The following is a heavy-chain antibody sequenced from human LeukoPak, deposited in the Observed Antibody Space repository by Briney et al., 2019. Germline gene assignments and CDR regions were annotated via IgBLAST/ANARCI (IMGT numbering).Heavy chain of an antibody. J-gene: IGHJ4*02. Sequence: GGSLRLSCAASGFTFSAYAMTWVRQAPGKGLEWVSTISADVGSKKSADSVKGPFTVSRDNSQNTLYLQMNSLRAEDTAVYYCAKSSEKEDRGGYYNDFDYWGQGTLVTV. CDR1: GFTFSAYA. CDR2: ISADVGSK. CDR3: AKSSEKEDRGGYYNDFDY. D-gene: IGHD1-26*01. V-gene: IGHV3-23*01.